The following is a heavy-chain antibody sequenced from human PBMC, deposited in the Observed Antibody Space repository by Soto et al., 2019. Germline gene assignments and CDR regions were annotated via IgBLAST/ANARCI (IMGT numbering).Heavy chain of an antibody. Sequence: EVQLVESGGGLVQPGGSLRLSCAASGFTVSSNYMSWVRQAPGKGLEWVSVIYSGGSTYYADSVKGRLTISRDNSKNTLDLQMSSLRADHTAVYYCARGGETPSTRWGQGALVNVSS. J-gene: IGHJ4*02. V-gene: IGHV3-66*01. CDR1: GFTVSSNY. CDR3: ARGGETPSTR. CDR2: IYSGGST.